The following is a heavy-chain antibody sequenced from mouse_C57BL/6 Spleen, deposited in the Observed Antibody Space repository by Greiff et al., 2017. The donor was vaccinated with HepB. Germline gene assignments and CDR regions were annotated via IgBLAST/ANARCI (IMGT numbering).Heavy chain of an antibody. D-gene: IGHD2-4*01. CDR1: GYTFTSYW. CDR3: ARNRGDYVFAY. Sequence: QVQLQQPGAELVKPGASVKLSCKASGYTFTSYWMHWVKQRPGQGLEWIGMIHPNSGSTNYNEKFKSKATLTVDKSSSTAYMQLSSLTSEDSAVYYCARNRGDYVFAYWGQGTLVTVSA. J-gene: IGHJ3*01. CDR2: IHPNSGST. V-gene: IGHV1-64*01.